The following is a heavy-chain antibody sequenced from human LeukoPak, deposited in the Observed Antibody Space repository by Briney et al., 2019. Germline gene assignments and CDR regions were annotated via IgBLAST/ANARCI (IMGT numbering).Heavy chain of an antibody. CDR3: ARHIYSSSSESWFDP. CDR1: GYSFTSYW. J-gene: IGHJ5*02. V-gene: IGHV5-51*01. CDR2: IYPGDSNT. D-gene: IGHD6-6*01. Sequence: ESLKISCKGSGYSFTSYWIGWVRQMPGKGLEWMGIIYPGDSNTRYSPSFQGQVTISADKSVSTAYLQWSSLKASDTAMYYCARHIYSSSSESWFDPWGQGTLVTVSS.